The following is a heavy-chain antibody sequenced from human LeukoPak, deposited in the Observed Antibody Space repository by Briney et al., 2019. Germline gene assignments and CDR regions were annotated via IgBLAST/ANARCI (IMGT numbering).Heavy chain of an antibody. J-gene: IGHJ4*02. CDR2: IRSKAYGGTT. CDR3: TRTAPHSSGWCFDY. CDR1: GFTFGDYA. D-gene: IGHD6-19*01. Sequence: GGSLRLSCTASGFTFGDYAMSWVRQAPGKGLEWVGFIRSKAYGGTTEYAASVKGRFTISRDDSKSIAYLPMNSLKTEDTAVYYCTRTAPHSSGWCFDYWGQGTLVTVSS. V-gene: IGHV3-49*04.